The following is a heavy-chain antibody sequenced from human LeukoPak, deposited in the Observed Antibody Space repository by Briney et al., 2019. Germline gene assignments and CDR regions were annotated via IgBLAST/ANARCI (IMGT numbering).Heavy chain of an antibody. V-gene: IGHV4-34*01. J-gene: IGHJ4*02. CDR3: ARGLPTIWGSYRYFFDY. CDR2: INHSGST. D-gene: IGHD3-16*02. Sequence: SETLSLTCAVYGGSFSGYYWSWIRQPPGKGLEWIGEINHSGSTNYNPSLKSRVTISVDTSKNQFSLKLSSATAADTAVYYCARGLPTIWGSYRYFFDYWGQGTLVTVSS. CDR1: GGSFSGYY.